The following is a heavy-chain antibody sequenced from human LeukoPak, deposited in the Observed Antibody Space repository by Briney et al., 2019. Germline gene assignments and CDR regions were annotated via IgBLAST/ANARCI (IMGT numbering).Heavy chain of an antibody. Sequence: SETLSLTYAVYGGSFSGYYWSWIRQPPGKGLEWIGEINHSGSTNYNPSLKSRVTISVDTSKNQFSLKLSSVTAADTAVYYCARRAIVLMVYAILTYFDYWGQGTLVTVSS. J-gene: IGHJ4*02. D-gene: IGHD2-8*01. V-gene: IGHV4-34*01. CDR3: ARRAIVLMVYAILTYFDY. CDR1: GGSFSGYY. CDR2: INHSGST.